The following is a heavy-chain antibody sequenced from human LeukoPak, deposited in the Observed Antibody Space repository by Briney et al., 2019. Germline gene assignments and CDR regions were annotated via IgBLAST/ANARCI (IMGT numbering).Heavy chain of an antibody. Sequence: PSETLSLTCIVSGFSISSGYYWGWIRQPPGKGLEWIGSIYYSGSTYYNPSLKSRVTISVDTSKNQFSLKLSSVTAADTAVYYCARRRRNYYGSGGGRVDYWGQGTLVTVSS. CDR1: GFSISSGYY. J-gene: IGHJ4*02. CDR2: IYYSGST. CDR3: ARRRRNYYGSGGGRVDY. D-gene: IGHD3-10*01. V-gene: IGHV4-38-2*02.